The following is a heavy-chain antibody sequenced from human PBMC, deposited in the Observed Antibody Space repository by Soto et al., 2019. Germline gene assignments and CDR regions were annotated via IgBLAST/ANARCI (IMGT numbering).Heavy chain of an antibody. CDR2: IIPIFGTA. CDR3: ARDIVVLTAISGGDFCYYCYGMDV. Sequence: SVKVSCKASGGTFSSYAISWVRQAPGQGLEWMGGIIPIFGTANYAQKFQGRVTITADESTSTAYMELSSLRSEDTAVYYCARDIVVLTAISGGDFCYYCYGMDVSGQGTTVPVSS. V-gene: IGHV1-69*13. CDR1: GGTFSSYA. D-gene: IGHD2-21*02. J-gene: IGHJ6*02.